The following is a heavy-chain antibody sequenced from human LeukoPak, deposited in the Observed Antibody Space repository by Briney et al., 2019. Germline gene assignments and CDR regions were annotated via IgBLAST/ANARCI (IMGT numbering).Heavy chain of an antibody. D-gene: IGHD2-2*01. Sequence: SETLSLTCTVSVGSISGSSYYWGWIRQPPGKGLEWIGSIYYSGNTYYNRSLKSRVTISVDTSKNQFSLKLSSVTATDTATYYCARSHSAAGAISNWFDPWGRGTLVTVSS. CDR1: VGSISGSSYY. J-gene: IGHJ5*02. V-gene: IGHV4-39*01. CDR2: IYYSGNT. CDR3: ARSHSAAGAISNWFDP.